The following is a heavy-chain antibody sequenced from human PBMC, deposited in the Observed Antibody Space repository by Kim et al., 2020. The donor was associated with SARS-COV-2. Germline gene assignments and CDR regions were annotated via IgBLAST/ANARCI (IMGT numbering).Heavy chain of an antibody. CDR2: ISYDGSNK. Sequence: GGSLRLSCAASGFTFSSYGMHWVRQAPGKGLEWVAVISYDGSNKYYADSVKGRFTISRDNSKNTLYLQMNSLRAEDTAVYYCAKDWNYYDSSGYYYFDY. V-gene: IGHV3-30*18. D-gene: IGHD3-22*01. J-gene: IGHJ4*01. CDR1: GFTFSSYG. CDR3: AKDWNYYDSSGYYYFDY.